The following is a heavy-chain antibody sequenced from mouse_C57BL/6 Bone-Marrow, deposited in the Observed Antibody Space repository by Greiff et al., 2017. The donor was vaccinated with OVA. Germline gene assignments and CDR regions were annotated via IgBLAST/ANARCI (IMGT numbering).Heavy chain of an antibody. CDR3: ARYGITTVGYAMDY. CDR2: IDPSDSYT. V-gene: IGHV1-69*01. CDR1: GYTFTSYW. D-gene: IGHD1-1*01. J-gene: IGHJ4*01. Sequence: QVQLKQPGAELVMPGASVKLSCKASGYTFTSYWMHWVKQRPGQGLEWIGEIDPSDSYTNYNQKFKGKSTLTVDKSSSTAYMQLSSLTSEDSAVYCCARYGITTVGYAMDYWGQGTSVTVSS.